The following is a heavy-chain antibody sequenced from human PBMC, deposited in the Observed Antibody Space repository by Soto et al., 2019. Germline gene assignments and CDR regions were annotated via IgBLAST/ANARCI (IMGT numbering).Heavy chain of an antibody. CDR3: ARTSTSGTRFDD. Sequence: QVQLQESGPGLVKPSGTLSLTCAVSGGSIRTSNWWSWVRQHPGQGLEWIGEVYHSGSTNYNPYFKSRVAMPVDTSKNLCSLKLNSVTAADTALYYCARTSTSGTRFDDWGQGSLVTVSS. D-gene: IGHD1-1*01. J-gene: IGHJ4*02. CDR2: VYHSGST. V-gene: IGHV4-4*02. CDR1: GGSIRTSNW.